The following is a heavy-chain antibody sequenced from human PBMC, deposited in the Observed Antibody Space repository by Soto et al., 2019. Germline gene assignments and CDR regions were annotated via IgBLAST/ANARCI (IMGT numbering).Heavy chain of an antibody. J-gene: IGHJ4*02. V-gene: IGHV3-13*01. Sequence: GGSLRLSCAASGFTFSSYDMHWVRQATGKGLEWVSAIGTAGDTYYPGSVKGRFTISRENAKNSLYLQMNSLRAGDTAVYYCAREAAYCTNGVCYMGLDYWGQGTLVTVSS. CDR3: AREAAYCTNGVCYMGLDY. CDR2: IGTAGDT. D-gene: IGHD2-8*01. CDR1: GFTFSSYD.